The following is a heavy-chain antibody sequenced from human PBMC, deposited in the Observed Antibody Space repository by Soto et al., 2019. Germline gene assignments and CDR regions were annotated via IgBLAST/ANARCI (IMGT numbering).Heavy chain of an antibody. V-gene: IGHV4-31*03. J-gene: IGHJ6*02. Sequence: QVQLQESGPGLVKPSQTLSLTCTVSGGSISSGGNYWTWIRQHPGKGLEWIGYIYFSGSTYYNPSLKSRVTMSLDTSKNQFSLKLSSVTAADTAVYYCARDLNYYGMDVWGQGTTVTVSS. CDR2: IYFSGST. CDR3: ARDLNYYGMDV. CDR1: GGSISSGGNY.